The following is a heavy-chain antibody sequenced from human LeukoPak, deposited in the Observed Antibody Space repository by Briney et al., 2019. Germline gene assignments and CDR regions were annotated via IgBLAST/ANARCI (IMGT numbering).Heavy chain of an antibody. CDR3: ARVSSVTTRTQFDY. Sequence: SETLSLTCTVSGGSISSSSYYWGWIRQPPGKGLEWIGSIYYSGSTNYNPSLKSRVTISVDTSKNQFSLKLSSVTAADTAVYYCARVSSVTTRTQFDYWGQGTLVTVSS. CDR1: GGSISSSSYY. D-gene: IGHD4-11*01. J-gene: IGHJ4*02. CDR2: IYYSGST. V-gene: IGHV4-39*07.